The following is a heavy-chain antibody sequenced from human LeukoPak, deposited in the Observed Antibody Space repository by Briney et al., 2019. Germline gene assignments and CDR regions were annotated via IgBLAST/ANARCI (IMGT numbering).Heavy chain of an antibody. CDR1: GGSISTSNYY. V-gene: IGHV4-39*07. CDR3: ARSQYGSGIDV. D-gene: IGHD3-10*01. CDR2: INHSGST. J-gene: IGHJ6*04. Sequence: SETLSLTCTVSGGSISTSNYYWSWIRQPPGKGLECIGEINHSGSTNYNPSLKSRVTISVDTSKNQFSLKLSSVTAADTAVYYCARSQYGSGIDVWGKGTTVTISS.